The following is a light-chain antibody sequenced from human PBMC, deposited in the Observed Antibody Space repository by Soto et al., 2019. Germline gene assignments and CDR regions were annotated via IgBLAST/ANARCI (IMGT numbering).Light chain of an antibody. J-gene: IGKJ4*02. CDR3: LQDYDYPLT. Sequence: AIQMTQSPSSLSASVGDTVTITCRASQGIRNDLGWYQQKPGKAPNLLIYATSSLQSGVPSRFSGSGSGTDFTLTISCLQPEDFATYYCLQDYDYPLTFGGGTTVEVK. CDR2: ATS. V-gene: IGKV1-6*01. CDR1: QGIRND.